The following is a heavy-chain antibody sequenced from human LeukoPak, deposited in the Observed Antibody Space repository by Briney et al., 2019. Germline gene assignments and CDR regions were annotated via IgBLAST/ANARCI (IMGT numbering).Heavy chain of an antibody. CDR3: AKAEYSSSALFDY. J-gene: IGHJ4*02. CDR1: GFTFDDYT. Sequence: PGGSLRLSCAASGFTFDDYTMHWVRQAPGKGLEWVSAISGSGGSTYYADSVKGRFTISRDNSKNTLYLQMNSLRAEDTAVYYCAKAEYSSSALFDYWGQGTLVTVSS. V-gene: IGHV3-23*01. CDR2: ISGSGGST. D-gene: IGHD6-6*01.